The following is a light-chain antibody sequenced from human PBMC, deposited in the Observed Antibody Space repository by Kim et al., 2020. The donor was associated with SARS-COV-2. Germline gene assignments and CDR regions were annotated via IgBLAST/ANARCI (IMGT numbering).Light chain of an antibody. CDR3: QQRDNWT. CDR1: QSINRY. J-gene: IGKJ1*01. CDR2: DAS. V-gene: IGKV3-11*01. Sequence: LCLSPGERATLSCRASQSINRYVAWYQQRPGQAPRLLIFDASHRATGIPARFSGSGSGTDFTLTISSLEPEDFAVYYCQQRDNWTFGQGTKVDIK.